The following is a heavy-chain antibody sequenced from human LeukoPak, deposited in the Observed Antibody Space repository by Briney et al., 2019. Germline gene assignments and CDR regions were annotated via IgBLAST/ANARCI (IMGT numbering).Heavy chain of an antibody. D-gene: IGHD6-19*01. CDR3: ARTSSGPQYFDY. J-gene: IGHJ4*02. CDR2: SRNKANSYTT. CDR1: GFTFSDHY. V-gene: IGHV3-72*01. Sequence: PGGSLRLSCAVSGFTFSDHYMDWVRQAPGKGLEWVGRSRNKANSYTTEYAASVKGRFTISRDDSKTSLYLQMNSLITDDTALYYCARTSSGPQYFDYWGQGTLVTVSS.